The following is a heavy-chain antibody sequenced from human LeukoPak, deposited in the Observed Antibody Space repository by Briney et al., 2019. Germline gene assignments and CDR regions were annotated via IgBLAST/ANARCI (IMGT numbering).Heavy chain of an antibody. D-gene: IGHD2-2*01. CDR3: ASSVVDGPTFDP. J-gene: IGHJ5*02. Sequence: ASVKVSCKASGYTFTSYGISRVRQAPGQGLEWMGWISAYNGNTNYAQKLQGRVTMTTDTSTSTAYMELRSLRSDDTAVYYCASSVVDGPTFDPWGQGTLVTVSS. V-gene: IGHV1-18*01. CDR2: ISAYNGNT. CDR1: GYTFTSYG.